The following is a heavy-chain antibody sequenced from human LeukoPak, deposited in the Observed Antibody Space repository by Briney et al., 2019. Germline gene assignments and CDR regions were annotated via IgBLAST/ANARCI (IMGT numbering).Heavy chain of an antibody. V-gene: IGHV4-59*01. J-gene: IGHJ5*02. Sequence: PSETLSLTCTVSGGSISSYYWSWIRQPPGKGLEWIGYIYYSGSTNYNPSLKSRVTISVDTSKNQFSLKLSSVTAADTAVYCCARVYNWFDPWGQGTLVTVSS. CDR2: IYYSGST. CDR3: ARVYNWFDP. CDR1: GGSISSYY.